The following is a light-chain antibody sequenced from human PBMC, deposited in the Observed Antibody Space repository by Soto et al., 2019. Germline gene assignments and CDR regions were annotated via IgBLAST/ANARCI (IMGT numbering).Light chain of an antibody. J-gene: IGKJ4*01. V-gene: IGKV3-20*01. Sequence: EIVLTQSPGTLSLSPGERATLSCRASQSVNNNYLAWYQQKPGRAPRLLIYGASRRATGIPDRFSGSGSGTDFTLTISRLEPEDFAVYSCQQYGSSPLTFGGGTKVEIK. CDR1: QSVNNNY. CDR3: QQYGSSPLT. CDR2: GAS.